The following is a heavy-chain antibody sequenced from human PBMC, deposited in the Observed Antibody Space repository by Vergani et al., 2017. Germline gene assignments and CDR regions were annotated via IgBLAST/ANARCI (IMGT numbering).Heavy chain of an antibody. CDR1: GYSVNSGYY. Sequence: QVQLRESGPGLVKPSETLSLSCTMSGYSVNSGYYWAWIRQTAAKGLEWIGSAYHSGATYYNPSLESRVTILLDTSRKQFPLRLNSVTAADTAVYYCAGGNDHGTYNPPLDPWGPGTRVTVSS. CDR2: AYHSGAT. V-gene: IGHV4-38-2*02. J-gene: IGHJ5*02. CDR3: AGGNDHGTYNPPLDP. D-gene: IGHD4/OR15-4a*01.